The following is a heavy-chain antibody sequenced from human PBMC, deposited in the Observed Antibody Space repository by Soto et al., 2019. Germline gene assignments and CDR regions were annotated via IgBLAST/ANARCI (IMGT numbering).Heavy chain of an antibody. Sequence: SETLSLTCAVYGGSFSGYYWSWIRQPPGKGLEWIGEINHSGSTNYNPSLKSRVTISVDTSKNQFSLKLSSVTAADTAVYYCARKPGLIYYYYYMDVWGKGTTVTVSS. CDR1: GGSFSGYY. J-gene: IGHJ6*03. V-gene: IGHV4-34*01. D-gene: IGHD3-9*01. CDR3: ARKPGLIYYYYYMDV. CDR2: INHSGST.